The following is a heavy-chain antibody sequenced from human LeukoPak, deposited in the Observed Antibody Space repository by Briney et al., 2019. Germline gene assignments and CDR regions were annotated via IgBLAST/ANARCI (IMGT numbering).Heavy chain of an antibody. V-gene: IGHV4-34*01. D-gene: IGHD2-15*01. CDR1: GGSFSGYY. J-gene: IGHJ5*02. Sequence: SETLSLTCAVYGGSFSGYYWSWIRQPPGKGLEWIGEINHSGSTNYNPSLKSRVTISVDTSKNQFSLKLSSVTAADTAVYYCARHGTLLLTWFDPWGQETLVTVSS. CDR2: INHSGST. CDR3: ARHGTLLLTWFDP.